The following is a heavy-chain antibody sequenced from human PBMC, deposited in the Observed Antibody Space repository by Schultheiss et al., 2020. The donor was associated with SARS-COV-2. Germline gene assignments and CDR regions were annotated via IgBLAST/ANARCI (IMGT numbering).Heavy chain of an antibody. Sequence: GGSLRLSCAASGFTFSSYAMSWVRQAPGKGLEWVAVIWYDGRNKYYVDSVKGRFTISRDNSKHTLFLQLSNLRAEDTAIYYCATSNPPGTIVVPYAVDVWGRGTTVTVSS. CDR2: IWYDGRNK. V-gene: IGHV3-33*08. J-gene: IGHJ6*02. CDR3: ATSNPPGTIVVPYAVDV. D-gene: IGHD2-15*01. CDR1: GFTFSSYA.